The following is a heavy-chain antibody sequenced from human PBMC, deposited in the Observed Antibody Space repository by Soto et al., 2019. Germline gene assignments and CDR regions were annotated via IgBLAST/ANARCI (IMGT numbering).Heavy chain of an antibody. Sequence: SHTCTVSGGYIRSRGYYWSWIRQPPGKGLEWIGYIYYSGSTYYNPSLKSRVTISVDTSKNQFSLKLSSVTAADTAVYYCARGVITIFGVENIDYWGQGTLVTVSS. CDR3: ARGVITIFGVENIDY. D-gene: IGHD3-3*01. CDR2: IYYSGST. J-gene: IGHJ4*02. V-gene: IGHV4-30-4*01. CDR1: GGYIRSRGYY.